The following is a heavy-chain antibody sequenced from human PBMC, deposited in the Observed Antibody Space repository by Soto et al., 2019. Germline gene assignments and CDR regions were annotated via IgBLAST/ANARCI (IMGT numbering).Heavy chain of an antibody. CDR1: GVSITTFY. CDR2: ISYRGST. D-gene: IGHD6-19*01. J-gene: IGHJ4*02. CDR3: ARDGSSGLGY. V-gene: IGHV4-59*01. Sequence: QVQLQESAPELVKPSETLSLTCTVSGVSITTFYWSWIRQPPGKPLEWVGYISYRGSTKYNPSLNSRVTISLDTSKNQFSLRLTSVTAADTAVYYCARDGSSGLGYWGQGTLVTVSS.